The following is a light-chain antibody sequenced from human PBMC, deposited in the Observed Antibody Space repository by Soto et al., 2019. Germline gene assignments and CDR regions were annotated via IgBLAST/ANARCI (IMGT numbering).Light chain of an antibody. V-gene: IGKV3-11*01. CDR3: QQRSSWPFT. J-gene: IGKJ3*01. CDR2: ATS. Sequence: EIVLTQSPATLSLSPGERATLSCRASESVRGYLAWYQQKPGQAPRLLIYATSNRATGIPARFSGSGSGTDFTLTISSLEPEDFAVYYCQQRSSWPFTFGPGTKVDIK. CDR1: ESVRGY.